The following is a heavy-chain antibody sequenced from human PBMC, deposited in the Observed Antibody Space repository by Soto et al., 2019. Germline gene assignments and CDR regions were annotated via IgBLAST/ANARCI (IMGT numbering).Heavy chain of an antibody. CDR2: IYYSGST. Sequence: SETLSLTCTVSGGSISSYYWSWIRQPPGKGLEWIGYIYYSGSTNYNPSLKSRVTISVDTSKNQFSLKLSSVTAADTAVYYCAGGIMITTIPYGMDVWGQGTTVTVSS. D-gene: IGHD3-22*01. CDR3: AGGIMITTIPYGMDV. J-gene: IGHJ6*02. V-gene: IGHV4-59*01. CDR1: GGSISSYY.